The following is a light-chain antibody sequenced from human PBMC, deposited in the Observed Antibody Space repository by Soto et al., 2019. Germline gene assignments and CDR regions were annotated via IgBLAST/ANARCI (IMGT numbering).Light chain of an antibody. CDR3: QQYGSSPPLT. V-gene: IGKV3-20*01. CDR1: QSVSSNY. CDR2: GAS. Sequence: EIVLTQSPCTLSLSPGERATLSCRASQSVSSNYLAWYQQKPGQAPRLLIYGASSRATGIPDRFSGSGSGTDFTLTISRLEPEDFVVYYCQQYGSSPPLTFGGGTKVDNK. J-gene: IGKJ4*01.